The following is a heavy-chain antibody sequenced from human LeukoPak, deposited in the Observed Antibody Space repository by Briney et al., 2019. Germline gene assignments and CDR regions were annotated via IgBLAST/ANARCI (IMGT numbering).Heavy chain of an antibody. D-gene: IGHD3-16*02. CDR1: GFTFSNAW. CDR2: IKSKTDGGTT. V-gene: IGHV3-15*01. Sequence: GSLRLPRAASGFTFSNAWMSWVRQAPGKGLEWVGRIKSKTDGGTTDYAAPVKGRFTISRDDSKNTLYLQMNGLKTEDTAVYYCTALGGVIVISWFDPWGQGTLVTVSS. CDR3: TALGGVIVISWFDP. J-gene: IGHJ5*02.